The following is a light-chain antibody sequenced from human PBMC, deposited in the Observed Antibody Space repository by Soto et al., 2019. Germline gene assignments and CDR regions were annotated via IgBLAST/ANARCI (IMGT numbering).Light chain of an antibody. V-gene: IGKV3-11*01. CDR1: QSVRSY. J-gene: IGKJ2*01. Sequence: EIVLTQSPATLSLSPGERATLSCRASQSVRSYLAWYQQRPGQAPRLLIYDASNRATGIPARFSGSGCGTDFTLTISSLEPEDFAVYYCQHRSHWVYTFGQGTKREL. CDR3: QHRSHWVYT. CDR2: DAS.